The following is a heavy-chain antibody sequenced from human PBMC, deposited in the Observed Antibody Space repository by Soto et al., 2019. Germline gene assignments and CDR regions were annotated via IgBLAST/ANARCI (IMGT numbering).Heavy chain of an antibody. V-gene: IGHV3-30-3*01. D-gene: IGHD2-2*01. CDR1: GFTFSSYA. CDR2: ISHDGNNT. J-gene: IGHJ4*02. CDR3: ASLTNCSSTSCYAKYFDY. Sequence: GGSLRLSCAAPGFTFSSYAMYWVRQAPGKGLEWMAFISHDGNNTYYADSVKGRFTISRDNSKNTLYLQMNSLRAEDTAVYYCASLTNCSSTSCYAKYFDYWGQGTLVTVSS.